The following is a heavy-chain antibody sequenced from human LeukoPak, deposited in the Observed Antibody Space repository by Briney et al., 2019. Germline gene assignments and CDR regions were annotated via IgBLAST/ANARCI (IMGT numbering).Heavy chain of an antibody. J-gene: IGHJ4*02. CDR3: AEGGIAVTGDFDY. D-gene: IGHD6-19*01. CDR2: ISYDGSNK. V-gene: IGHV3-30*03. CDR1: GFTFSSYG. Sequence: GGSLRLSCAASGFTFSSYGMHWVRQAPGKGLEWVAVISYDGSNKYYADSVKGRFTISRDNSKNTLYLQMNSLRAEDSAVYYCAEGGIAVTGDFDYWGQGTLVTVSS.